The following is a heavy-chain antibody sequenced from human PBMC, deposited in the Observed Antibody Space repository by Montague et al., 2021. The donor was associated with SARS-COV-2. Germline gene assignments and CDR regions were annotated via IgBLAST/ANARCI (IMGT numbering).Heavy chain of an antibody. D-gene: IGHD3-22*01. Sequence: SETLSLTCAVYDGSFSDYSWTWIRQPLGKGLEWIGEINHRGSTNXNPSLKSRVTISVDTSKNQFSLKMTSVTAADTAVYYCARGRQHINMVVVVVTGGEYYFGFWGQGTLVAVSS. J-gene: IGHJ4*02. CDR3: ARGRQHINMVVVVVTGGEYYFGF. V-gene: IGHV4-34*01. CDR2: INHRGST. CDR1: DGSFSDYS.